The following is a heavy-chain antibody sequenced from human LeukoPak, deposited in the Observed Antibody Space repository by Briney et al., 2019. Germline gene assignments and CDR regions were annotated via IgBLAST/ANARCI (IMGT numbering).Heavy chain of an antibody. J-gene: IGHJ5*02. CDR1: GGTFSSYA. CDR3: ARGQPTVTTLTFDWFDP. V-gene: IGHV1-69*05. Sequence: ASVKVSCKASGGTFSSYAISWLRQAPGQGLEWMGGIIPIFGTANYAQKFQGRVTITTDESTSTAYMELSSLGSEDTAVYYCARGQPTVTTLTFDWFDPWGQGTLVTVSS. CDR2: IIPIFGTA. D-gene: IGHD4-11*01.